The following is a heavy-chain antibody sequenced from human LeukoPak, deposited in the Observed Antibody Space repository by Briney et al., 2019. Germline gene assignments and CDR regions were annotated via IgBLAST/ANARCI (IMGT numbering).Heavy chain of an antibody. Sequence: SQTLSITCAISGYRVSGNSVSWNWIMQSPSRGLEWVSRTYYRSTWYNNYAVSVRGRITVNPDTSKNQFSLHLNSVTPEDTAVYYCARRLTQYDCFDPWGQGILVTVSS. CDR1: GYRVSGNSVS. CDR3: ARRLTQYDCFDP. J-gene: IGHJ5*02. CDR2: TYYRSTWYN. D-gene: IGHD2-2*01. V-gene: IGHV6-1*01.